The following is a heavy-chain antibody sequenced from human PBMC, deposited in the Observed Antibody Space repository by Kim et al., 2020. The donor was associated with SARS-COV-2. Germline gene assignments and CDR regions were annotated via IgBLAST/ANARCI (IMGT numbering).Heavy chain of an antibody. CDR3: AKVVNSHGSMWYADY. CDR1: GFTFSTYG. J-gene: IGHJ4*02. Sequence: GGSLRLSCAASGFTFSTYGMHWVRQAPGKGLEWVAVISSEESNKYYADSVKGRFTISRDNSKNTLYLQMNSLRPEDTAVYYCAKVVNSHGSMWYADYWGQGALVTVAS. D-gene: IGHD3-22*01. V-gene: IGHV3-30*18. CDR2: ISSEESNK.